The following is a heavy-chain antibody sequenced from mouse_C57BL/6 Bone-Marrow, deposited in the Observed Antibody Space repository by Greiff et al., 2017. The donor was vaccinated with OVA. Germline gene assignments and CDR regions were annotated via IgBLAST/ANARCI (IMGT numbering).Heavy chain of an antibody. Sequence: QVQLQQSGPGLVQPSQSLSITCTVSGFSLTSYGVHWVRQSPGKGLEWLGVIWSGGSTDYNAAFISRLSISKDNSKSQVFFKMNSLQADDTAIYYCARNCGGADGYYPAWFAYWGQGTLVTVSA. D-gene: IGHD2-3*01. V-gene: IGHV2-2*01. CDR3: ARNCGGADGYYPAWFAY. CDR1: GFSLTSYG. J-gene: IGHJ3*01. CDR2: IWSGGST.